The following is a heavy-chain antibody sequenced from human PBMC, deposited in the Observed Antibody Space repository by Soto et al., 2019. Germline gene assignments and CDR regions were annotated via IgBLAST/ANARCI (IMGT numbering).Heavy chain of an antibody. D-gene: IGHD7-27*01. CDR3: ARESHWAPDY. CDR1: GYTFTSYA. V-gene: IGHV1-3*01. Sequence: ASVKVSCKASGYTFTSYAMHWVRQAPGQRLEWMGWINAGNGNTKYPQSFQDRVTFTRDTSASTIYMELSSLRSEDTAVYYCARESHWAPDYWGRGTLVTVSS. J-gene: IGHJ4*02. CDR2: INAGNGNT.